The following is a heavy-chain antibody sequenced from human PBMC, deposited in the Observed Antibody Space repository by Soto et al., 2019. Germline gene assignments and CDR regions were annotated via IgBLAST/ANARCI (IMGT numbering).Heavy chain of an antibody. CDR3: TRVSSHEFWSGYYPLYYGMGV. V-gene: IGHV3-49*04. CDR1: GFTFGDYA. D-gene: IGHD3-3*01. Sequence: GGSLRLSCTASGFTFGDYAMSWVRQAPGKGLEWVGFIRSKDYGGTTEYAASVKGRFTISRGDSKSIAYLQMNSLKTEDTAVYYCTRVSSHEFWSGYYPLYYGMGVWGQGTTVSVS. CDR2: IRSKDYGGTT. J-gene: IGHJ6*02.